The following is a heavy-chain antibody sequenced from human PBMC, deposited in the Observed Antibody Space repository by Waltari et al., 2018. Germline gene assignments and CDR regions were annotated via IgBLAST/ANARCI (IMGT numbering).Heavy chain of an antibody. Sequence: EVQLVESGGGLVKPGGSLRLSCAASGFPFRSYSMNWVRQAPGKGLEWVSSISSSSSYIYYADAVKGRLTISRDNAKNSLYLQMNSLRAEDTAVYYCARRGLEMATIFRAYYYYMDVWGKGTTVTVSS. CDR2: ISSSSSYI. V-gene: IGHV3-21*01. J-gene: IGHJ6*03. D-gene: IGHD5-12*01. CDR3: ARRGLEMATIFRAYYYYMDV. CDR1: GFPFRSYS.